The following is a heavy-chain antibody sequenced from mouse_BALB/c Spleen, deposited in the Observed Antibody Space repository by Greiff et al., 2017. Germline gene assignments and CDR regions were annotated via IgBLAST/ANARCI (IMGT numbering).Heavy chain of an antibody. CDR1: GYTFTSYV. Sequence: EVQLQQSGPELVKPGASVKMSCKASGYTFTSYVMHWVKQKPGQGLEWIGYINPYNDGTKYNEKFKGKATLTSDKSSSTAYMELSSLTSEDSAVYYCARRGYYGSRNYYAMDDWGQGTSVTVSS. CDR2: INPYNDGT. J-gene: IGHJ4*01. D-gene: IGHD1-1*01. CDR3: ARRGYYGSRNYYAMDD. V-gene: IGHV1-14*01.